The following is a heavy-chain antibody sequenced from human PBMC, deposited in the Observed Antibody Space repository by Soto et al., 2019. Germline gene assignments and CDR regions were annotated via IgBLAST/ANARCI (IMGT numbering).Heavy chain of an antibody. V-gene: IGHV3-53*01. Sequence: DVQLEESGGGLIQPGGSLRLSCAASGFSFSGKNYLTWVRQAPGKGLEWVSALYSSDGTYYADSVKGRFSVSRDTSKKTFYLQLHSLRPEDTALYFCATWLQREHAFDIWGLGTMVTVSS. CDR3: ATWLQREHAFDI. J-gene: IGHJ3*02. CDR1: GFSFSGKNY. D-gene: IGHD1-1*01. CDR2: LYSSDGT.